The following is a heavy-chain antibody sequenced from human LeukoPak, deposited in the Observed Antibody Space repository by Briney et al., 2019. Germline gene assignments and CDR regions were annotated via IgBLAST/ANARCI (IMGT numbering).Heavy chain of an antibody. J-gene: IGHJ3*02. CDR3: AITYYYGSGSYGFAFDI. D-gene: IGHD3-10*01. V-gene: IGHV1-8*01. Sequence: GASVKVSCKASGYTFTSYDINWVRQATGQGLEWMGWMNPNSGNTGYAQKFQGRVTMTRNTSISTAYMELSSLRSEDTAVYYCAITYYYGSGSYGFAFDIWGQGTMVTVSS. CDR2: MNPNSGNT. CDR1: GYTFTSYD.